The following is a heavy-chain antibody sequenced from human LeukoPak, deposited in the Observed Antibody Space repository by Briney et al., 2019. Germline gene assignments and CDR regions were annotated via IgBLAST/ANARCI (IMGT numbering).Heavy chain of an antibody. V-gene: IGHV4-59*01. CDR1: GGSISSYY. CDR3: ARWRRHYYYFDY. CDR2: IYYSGST. Sequence: SETLSLTSTVSGGSISSYYWSWIRQPPGKGLEWIGYIYYSGSTNYNPSLKGRVTISVDTSKNQFSLKLSSVTAADTAVYYCARWRRHYYYFDYWGQGTLVTVSS. J-gene: IGHJ4*02. D-gene: IGHD2/OR15-2a*01.